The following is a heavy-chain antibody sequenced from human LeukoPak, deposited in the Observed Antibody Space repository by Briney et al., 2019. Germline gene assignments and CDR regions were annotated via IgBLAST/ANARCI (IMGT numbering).Heavy chain of an antibody. Sequence: ASVKVSCKASGYTFTSYAMHWVRQAPGQRLEWMGWINAGNGNTKYSQKFQGRVTITRGTSASTAYMELSSLRSEDTAVYYCARVWGEQQLVRDYWGQGTLVTVSS. V-gene: IGHV1-3*01. D-gene: IGHD6-13*01. J-gene: IGHJ4*02. CDR3: ARVWGEQQLVRDY. CDR1: GYTFTSYA. CDR2: INAGNGNT.